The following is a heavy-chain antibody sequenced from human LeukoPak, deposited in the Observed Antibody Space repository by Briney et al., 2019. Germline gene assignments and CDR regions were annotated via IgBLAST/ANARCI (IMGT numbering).Heavy chain of an antibody. CDR3: AKDFRGNWYFFDY. V-gene: IGHV3-23*01. CDR2: ISGSGDNT. D-gene: IGHD1-20*01. CDR1: GLTFSSYA. J-gene: IGHJ4*02. Sequence: GGSLRLSCAASGLTFSSYAVSWVRQAPGKGLEWVSAISGSGDNTFYADSVKGRFTISRDNSKNTLYLQMNSLRAEDTAVYYCAKDFRGNWYFFDYWGQGTLVTVPS.